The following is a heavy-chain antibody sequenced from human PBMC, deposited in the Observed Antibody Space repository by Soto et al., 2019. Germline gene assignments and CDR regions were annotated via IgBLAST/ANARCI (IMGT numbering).Heavy chain of an antibody. D-gene: IGHD3-9*01. Sequence: GGSLRLSCAASGCTFSDYYMSWIRQAPGKGLVWVSRINSDGSSTSYADSVKGRFTISRDNAKNTLYLQMNSLRAEDTAVYYCARDLGILTGYYGIDYWGQGTLVTAPQ. V-gene: IGHV3-74*01. CDR3: ARDLGILTGYYGIDY. CDR1: GCTFSDYY. CDR2: INSDGSST. J-gene: IGHJ4*02.